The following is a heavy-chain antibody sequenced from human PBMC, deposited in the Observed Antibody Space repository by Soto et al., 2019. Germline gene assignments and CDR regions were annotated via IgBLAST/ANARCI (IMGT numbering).Heavy chain of an antibody. V-gene: IGHV3-21*01. CDR3: AREYSSSPGGFDA. D-gene: IGHD6-6*01. CDR2: ISSSSSYI. J-gene: IGHJ5*02. Sequence: LRLSCAASGFTFSSYSMNWVRQAPGKGLEWVSSISSSSSYIYYADSVKGRFTISRDSAKNSLYLQMNSLRAEDTAVYYCAREYSSSPGGFDAWGQGALVTVSS. CDR1: GFTFSSYS.